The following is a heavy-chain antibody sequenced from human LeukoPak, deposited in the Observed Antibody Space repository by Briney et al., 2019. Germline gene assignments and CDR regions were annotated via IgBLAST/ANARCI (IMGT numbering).Heavy chain of an antibody. V-gene: IGHV4-4*07. J-gene: IGHJ3*02. Sequence: SETLSLTCTVSGGSISSYYWSWIRQPAGKGLEWIGRIFTSGSINYNPSLKSRVTISIDTSRKQFFLKLTSVTAADTAVYYCARGDMTAGGPYAFDIWGQGTVVTVSS. D-gene: IGHD6-13*01. CDR3: ARGDMTAGGPYAFDI. CDR2: IFTSGSI. CDR1: GGSISSYY.